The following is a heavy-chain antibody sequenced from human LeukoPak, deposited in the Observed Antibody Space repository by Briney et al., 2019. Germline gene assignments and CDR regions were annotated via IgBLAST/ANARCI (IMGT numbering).Heavy chain of an antibody. CDR2: ISSSSSYI. J-gene: IGHJ3*02. Sequence: PGGSLRLSCAASGFTFSSYSMNWVRQAPGKGLEWVSSISSSSSYIYYADSVKGRFTISRDNAKNSLYLQMNSLRAEDTAVYYCARASGSVVTPGDAFDNWGQGTMVTVSS. V-gene: IGHV3-21*01. CDR1: GFTFSSYS. CDR3: ARASGSVVTPGDAFDN. D-gene: IGHD4-23*01.